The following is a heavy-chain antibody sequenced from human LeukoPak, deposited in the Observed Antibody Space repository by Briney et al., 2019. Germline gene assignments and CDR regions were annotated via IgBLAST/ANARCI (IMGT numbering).Heavy chain of an antibody. V-gene: IGHV4-4*07. CDR3: ARGGAARYAFDI. CDR2: FYTSGST. D-gene: IGHD6-6*01. Sequence: SETLSLTCAVSGGSISSYYWSWIRQPAGKGLEWIGRFYTSGSTNYNPSLKSRVTMSVDTSKNQFSLKLSSVTAADTAVYYCARGGAARYAFDIWGQGTMVIVSS. J-gene: IGHJ3*02. CDR1: GGSISSYY.